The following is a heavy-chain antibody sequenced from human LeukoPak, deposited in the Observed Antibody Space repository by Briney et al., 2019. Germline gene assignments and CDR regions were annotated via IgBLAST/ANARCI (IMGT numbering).Heavy chain of an antibody. Sequence: PGGALILSCGLPGFTFSSYSMNWVRQTRGKGQERVSYIRSSSSTIYYADSVKGRVTISRDNAKNSLYLQMNSLRAEDTAVYYCARGKDSSSWLLDYWGQGTLITVSS. CDR3: ARGKDSSSWLLDY. CDR2: IRSSSSTI. J-gene: IGHJ4*02. D-gene: IGHD6-13*01. CDR1: GFTFSSYS. V-gene: IGHV3-48*01.